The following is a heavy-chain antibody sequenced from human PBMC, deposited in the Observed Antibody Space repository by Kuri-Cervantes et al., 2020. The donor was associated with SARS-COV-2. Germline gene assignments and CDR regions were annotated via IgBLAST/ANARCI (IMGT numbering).Heavy chain of an antibody. Sequence: GESLKIPCTASGFTFGDYAMSWFRQAPGKGLEWVGFIRSKAYGGTTEYAASVKGRFTISRDDSKSIAYLQMNSLKTEDTAVYYCTRHYDILTGYYPLPYFDYWGQGTLVTVSS. CDR3: TRHYDILTGYYPLPYFDY. V-gene: IGHV3-49*03. CDR2: IRSKAYGGTT. CDR1: GFTFGDYA. D-gene: IGHD3-9*01. J-gene: IGHJ4*02.